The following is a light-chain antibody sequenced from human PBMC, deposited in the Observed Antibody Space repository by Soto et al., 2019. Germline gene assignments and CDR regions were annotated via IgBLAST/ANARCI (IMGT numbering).Light chain of an antibody. Sequence: SALTQPASVSGSPGQSITISCPGTSSDVGGYNYVSWYQQHPGKAPNLMIYEVSNRPSGVSNRFSGSKSGNTASLTISGRQAEDEADYYCSSYTSSSTLYVFGTGTKRTGL. CDR3: SSYTSSSTLYV. CDR2: EVS. J-gene: IGLJ1*01. V-gene: IGLV2-14*01. CDR1: SSDVGGYNY.